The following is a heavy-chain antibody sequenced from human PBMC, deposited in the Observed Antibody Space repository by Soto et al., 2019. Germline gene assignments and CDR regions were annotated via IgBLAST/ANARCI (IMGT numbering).Heavy chain of an antibody. J-gene: IGHJ4*02. Sequence: LRLSCAASGFTFSSYGMHWVRQAPGKGLEWVAVISYDGSNKYYADSVKGRFTISRDNSKNTLYLQMNSLRAEDTAVYYCAKAAGQWLVGVPFDYWGQGTLVTVS. CDR3: AKAAGQWLVGVPFDY. CDR1: GFTFSSYG. D-gene: IGHD6-19*01. V-gene: IGHV3-30*18. CDR2: ISYDGSNK.